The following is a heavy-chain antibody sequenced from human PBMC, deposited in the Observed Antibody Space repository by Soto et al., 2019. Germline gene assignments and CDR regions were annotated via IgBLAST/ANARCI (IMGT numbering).Heavy chain of an antibody. V-gene: IGHV4-59*11. Sequence: SETLSLTCSVSGVSTSSHYWSWIRQPPGKRLEWIGYIYYSGSTTYNPSLKSRLTISLDTSKNQFSLKLSSVTAADTAVYFCARERWLQPYYYYGVDVWGQGTTVTVSS. CDR3: ARERWLQPYYYYGVDV. D-gene: IGHD5-12*01. CDR2: IYYSGST. J-gene: IGHJ6*02. CDR1: GVSTSSHY.